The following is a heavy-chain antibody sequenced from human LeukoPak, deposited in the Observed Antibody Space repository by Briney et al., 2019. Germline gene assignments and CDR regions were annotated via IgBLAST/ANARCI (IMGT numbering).Heavy chain of an antibody. Sequence: ASVKVSCKASGYTFTGYYMHWVRQAPGQGLEWMGWINPNSGGTNYAQKFQGRVTMTRDTSISTAYMELSRLRSDDTAVYYCARDRLHSSYDAFDIWGQGTMVTVSS. V-gene: IGHV1-2*02. CDR1: GYTFTGYY. CDR2: INPNSGGT. CDR3: ARDRLHSSYDAFDI. D-gene: IGHD6-6*01. J-gene: IGHJ3*02.